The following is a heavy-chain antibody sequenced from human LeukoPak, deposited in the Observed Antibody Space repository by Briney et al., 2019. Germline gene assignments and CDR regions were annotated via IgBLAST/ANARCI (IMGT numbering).Heavy chain of an antibody. CDR2: ISXSGGST. J-gene: IGHJ4*02. CDR3: AKDRVGYCSSTSCLWPVDY. CDR1: XFTFSSYA. D-gene: IGHD2-2*01. V-gene: IGHV3-23*01. Sequence: PGGSLXXXXXAXXFTFSSYAXSWVRQAPGKGLEWVSAISXSGGSTYYADSVKGRFTISRDNSKKTLYLQMNSLRAEDTAVYYCAKDRVGYCSSTSCLWPVDYWGQGTLVTVSS.